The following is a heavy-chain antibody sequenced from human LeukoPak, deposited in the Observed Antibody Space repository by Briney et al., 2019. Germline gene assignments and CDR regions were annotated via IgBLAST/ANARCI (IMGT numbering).Heavy chain of an antibody. V-gene: IGHV1-2*02. J-gene: IGHJ4*02. CDR1: GYTFTGHY. Sequence: ASVKVSCKASGYTFTGHYMHWVRQAPGQGLEWMGWINPNSGGTKYAQKFQGRVTMTRDTSTSTTYMELSSLRSDDTAVYYCARWGGYASDWSGPFDDWGQGTLVTVSS. D-gene: IGHD6-19*01. CDR2: INPNSGGT. CDR3: ARWGGYASDWSGPFDD.